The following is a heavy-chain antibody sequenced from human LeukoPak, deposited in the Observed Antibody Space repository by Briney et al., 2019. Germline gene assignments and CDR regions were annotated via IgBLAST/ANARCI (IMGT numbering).Heavy chain of an antibody. Sequence: GTSVKVSCKASGFTFTSSAVHWVRHARGQRLGWIGWIVVGSGNTNYAQKFQERVTITWDMSTSLVYMELSSLRSEDTAVYYCAAEAAYYYDSRDAFDVWGQGTMVTVSS. CDR1: GFTFTSSA. V-gene: IGHV1-58*01. CDR2: IVVGSGNT. CDR3: AAEAAYYYDSRDAFDV. D-gene: IGHD3-22*01. J-gene: IGHJ3*01.